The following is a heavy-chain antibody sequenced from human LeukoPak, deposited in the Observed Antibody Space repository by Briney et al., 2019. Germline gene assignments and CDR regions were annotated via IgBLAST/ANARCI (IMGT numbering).Heavy chain of an antibody. D-gene: IGHD5-18*01. CDR1: GFTFTNYY. Sequence: GGSLRLSCAASGFTFTNYYLSWIRQAPGKGLEWISHISSSGGTRFYADSVEGRFTISRDNAKNSLYLQMNSLRAEDTAVYYCAREDVDTGMDVWGQGTTVTVSS. CDR2: ISSSGGTR. V-gene: IGHV3-11*04. CDR3: AREDVDTGMDV. J-gene: IGHJ6*02.